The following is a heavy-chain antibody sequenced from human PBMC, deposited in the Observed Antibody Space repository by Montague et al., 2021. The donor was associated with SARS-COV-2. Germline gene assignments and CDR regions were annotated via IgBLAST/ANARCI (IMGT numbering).Heavy chain of an antibody. J-gene: IGHJ5*02. CDR3: ARPVSYYDILSSSTNWFDH. D-gene: IGHD3-9*01. Sequence: SETLSLTCTVSGGSISSSSYYWGWIRQPPGKGLEWIGSIYYSGSTYYNPSLKSRVTLSVDTSKNQFSLKLSSVTAADTAVYYCARPVSYYDILSSSTNWFDHWGQGTLVTVSS. V-gene: IGHV4-39*01. CDR1: GGSISSSSYY. CDR2: IYYSGST.